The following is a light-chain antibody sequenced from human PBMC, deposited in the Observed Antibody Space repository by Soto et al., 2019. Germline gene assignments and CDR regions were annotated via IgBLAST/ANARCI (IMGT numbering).Light chain of an antibody. CDR2: GTS. J-gene: IGKJ1*01. V-gene: IGKV3-20*01. CDR1: QSVPSTY. CDR3: QQYGTSPQT. Sequence: EIVLTQSPGTLSLSPEERATLSCRASQSVPSTYFAWYQQKSGQPPRLLISGTSTRASGVPDRFSGSGSGTEFTLTISRLEPEDFAVYYCQQYGTSPQTFGQGTKVDI.